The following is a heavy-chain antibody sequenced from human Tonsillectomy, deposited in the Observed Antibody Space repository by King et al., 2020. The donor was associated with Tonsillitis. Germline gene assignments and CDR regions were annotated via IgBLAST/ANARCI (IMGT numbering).Heavy chain of an antibody. Sequence: QLVQSGAEVKKPGASVKVSCKASGYTFTSYDNNWVRQATGQGLEWMGWMNPNSGNTGYAQKFQRRVTMTRNTSISTAYMELSSLRSEDTAVYYCARVSLYYDFWSYYYYYMDVWGKGTTVTVSS. CDR3: ARVSLYYDFWSYYYYYMDV. CDR2: MNPNSGNT. J-gene: IGHJ6*03. D-gene: IGHD3-3*01. CDR1: GYTFTSYD. V-gene: IGHV1-8*01.